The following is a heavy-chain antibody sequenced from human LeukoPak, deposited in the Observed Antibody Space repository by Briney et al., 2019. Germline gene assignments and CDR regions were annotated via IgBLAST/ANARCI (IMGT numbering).Heavy chain of an antibody. CDR3: ARGGIAAPGAFDI. V-gene: IGHV1-69*13. CDR1: GGTFSSYA. Sequence: SVKVSCKASGGTFSSYAISWVRQAPGQGLEWMGGIIPIFGTANYAQKFQGRVTITADESTSTAYMELSSLRSEDTAVYYCARGGIAAPGAFDIWGQGTMVTVSS. D-gene: IGHD6-13*01. CDR2: IIPIFGTA. J-gene: IGHJ3*02.